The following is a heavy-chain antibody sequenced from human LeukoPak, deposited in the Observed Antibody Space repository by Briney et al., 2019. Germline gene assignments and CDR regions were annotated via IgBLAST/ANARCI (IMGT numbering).Heavy chain of an antibody. Sequence: ASVKVSCKASGYTFTSYYMHWVRQAPGQGLEWMGIINPSGGTTSYAQKFQGRVSMTRDLSTSTVYMELSSLRSEDTAVYYCARDKGSPSAGYYYMDVWGKGTTVTVSS. V-gene: IGHV1-46*01. CDR2: INPSGGTT. D-gene: IGHD6-13*01. J-gene: IGHJ6*03. CDR3: ARDKGSPSAGYYYMDV. CDR1: GYTFTSYY.